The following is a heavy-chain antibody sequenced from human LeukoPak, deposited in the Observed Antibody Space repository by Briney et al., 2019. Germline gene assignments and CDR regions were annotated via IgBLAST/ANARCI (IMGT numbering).Heavy chain of an antibody. Sequence: GGSLRLSCAASGFTFSSYAMTWVRQAPGKGLEWVSGISGSGGSAFYADSVKGRFTISRDNSKNTLYLQMNSLRAEDTAVFCCAKRYSNGWFYFDYWGQGTLVTVSS. CDR3: AKRYSNGWFYFDY. D-gene: IGHD6-19*01. CDR2: ISGSGGSA. J-gene: IGHJ4*02. CDR1: GFTFSSYA. V-gene: IGHV3-23*01.